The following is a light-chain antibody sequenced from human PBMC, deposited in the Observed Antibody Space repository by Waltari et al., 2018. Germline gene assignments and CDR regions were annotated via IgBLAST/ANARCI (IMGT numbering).Light chain of an antibody. V-gene: IGLV3-27*01. CDR2: KDN. CDR3: YSAADNAVGV. Sequence: SYDLTQPSSVSVSPGQTARIPCSGDIFAKKYGLWFQQKPGQAPVQVIYKDNERPSGIPERFSGSSSGTTVTLTISGAHVDDEADYYCYSAADNAVGVFGGGTKLTV. CDR1: IFAKKY. J-gene: IGLJ3*02.